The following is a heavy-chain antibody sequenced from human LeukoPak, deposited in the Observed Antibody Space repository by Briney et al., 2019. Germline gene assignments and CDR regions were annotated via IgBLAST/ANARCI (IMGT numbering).Heavy chain of an antibody. CDR2: IYYSGST. V-gene: IGHV4-59*08. J-gene: IGHJ3*02. Sequence: SETLSLTCTVSGGSISSYYWSWIRQPPGKGLEWIGYIYYSGSTNYNPSLKSRVTISVDTSKNQFTLKLSSVTAADTAVYYFARRPVEYYYDSSGYYSDAFDIWGQGTMVTVSS. CDR3: ARRPVEYYYDSSGYYSDAFDI. D-gene: IGHD3-22*01. CDR1: GGSISSYY.